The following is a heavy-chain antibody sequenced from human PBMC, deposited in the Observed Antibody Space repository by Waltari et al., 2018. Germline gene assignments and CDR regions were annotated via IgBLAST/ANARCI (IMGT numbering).Heavy chain of an antibody. D-gene: IGHD3-3*01. CDR3: ARVREDFWSGFYH. V-gene: IGHV3-7*01. J-gene: IGHJ4*02. CDR2: IKQDGREK. CDR1: GFTFSTYW. Sequence: EVQLVESGGGLVQPGGSLRLSCAASGFTFSTYWMSWVRQAPGKGLEGVANIKQDGREKYYVDSVKGRFTISRDNTNNSLYLKMNSLRAEDTAVYYCARVREDFWSGFYHWGQGALVTVSS.